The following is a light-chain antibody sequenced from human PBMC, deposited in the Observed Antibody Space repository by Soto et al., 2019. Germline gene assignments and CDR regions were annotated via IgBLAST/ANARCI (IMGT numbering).Light chain of an antibody. CDR1: SSDVGVYNY. CDR3: SSYAGSNPWV. CDR2: DVS. Sequence: QSVLTQPGSVSGSPGQSVTISCTGTSSDVGVYNYVSWYQQHPGKAPKLMIYDVSKRPSGVPHRFSGSKSGNTASLTISGLQAEDEADDDCSSYAGSNPWVFGAGTKLTVL. V-gene: IGLV2-11*01. J-gene: IGLJ3*02.